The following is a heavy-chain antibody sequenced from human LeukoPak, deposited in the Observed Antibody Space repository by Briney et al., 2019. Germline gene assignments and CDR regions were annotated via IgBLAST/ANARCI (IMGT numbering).Heavy chain of an antibody. J-gene: IGHJ4*02. CDR3: ATYGWTLDY. CDR2: IYYTGGT. D-gene: IGHD6-19*01. V-gene: IGHV4-59*08. Sequence: KPSETLSLTCTVSGGSIGSDYWTWIRQPPGKGLEYIGYIYYTGGTNYNPSLKSRVTISVDTSKNQFSLKLSSVTAADTAVYYCATYGWTLDYWGQGTLVTVSS. CDR1: GGSIGSDY.